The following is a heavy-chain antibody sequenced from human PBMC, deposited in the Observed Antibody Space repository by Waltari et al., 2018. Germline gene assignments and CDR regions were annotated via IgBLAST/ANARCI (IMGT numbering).Heavy chain of an antibody. D-gene: IGHD6-19*01. J-gene: IGHJ6*02. CDR2: INPNSGGT. V-gene: IGHV1-2*02. CDR3: ARDRTGSGWYLDYYYYGMDV. CDR1: GYTFTDYY. Sequence: QVQLVQSGAEVKKPGASVKVSCKASGYTFTDYYLNWVRAAPGKGLEWMGWINPNSGGTNYAQKFQGRVTMTRDTSISTAYMELSRLRSDDTAVYYCARDRTGSGWYLDYYYYGMDVWGQGTTVTVSS.